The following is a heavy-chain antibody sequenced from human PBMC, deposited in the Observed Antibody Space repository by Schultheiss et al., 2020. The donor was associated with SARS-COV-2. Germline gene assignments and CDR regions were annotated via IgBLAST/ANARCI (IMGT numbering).Heavy chain of an antibody. CDR2: IKCDGSEK. V-gene: IGHV3-52*01. CDR1: GFTFSSSW. J-gene: IGHJ6*02. Sequence: GGSLRLSCAASGFTFSSSWMHWVCQAPEKGLEWVADIKCDGSEKYYADSVKGRFTISRDNSKNTLYLQMNSLRAEDTAVYYCARVRSWYGASSSYYYGMDVWGQGTTVTVSS. CDR3: ARVRSWYGASSSYYYGMDV. D-gene: IGHD6-13*01.